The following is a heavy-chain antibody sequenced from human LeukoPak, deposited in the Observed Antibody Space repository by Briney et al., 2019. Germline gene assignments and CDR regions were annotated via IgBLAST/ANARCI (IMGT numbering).Heavy chain of an antibody. CDR2: ISGSGGST. D-gene: IGHD6-13*01. V-gene: IGHV3-23*01. Sequence: PGGSLRLSCAASGFTFSSYAMSWVRQAPGKGLEWVSAISGSGGSTYYADSVKGRFTTSRDNSKNTLYLQMNSLRAEDTAVYYFAKDGSLGDSSSWYWEYYFDYWGQGTLVTVSS. CDR1: GFTFSSYA. J-gene: IGHJ4*02. CDR3: AKDGSLGDSSSWYWEYYFDY.